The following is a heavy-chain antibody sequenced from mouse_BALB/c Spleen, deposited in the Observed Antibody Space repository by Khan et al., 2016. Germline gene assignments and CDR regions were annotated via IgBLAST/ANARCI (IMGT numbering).Heavy chain of an antibody. J-gene: IGHJ2*01. CDR1: GYTFTSYD. CDR3: AREWDY. CDR2: GFPGDGST. V-gene: IGHV1-85*01. Sequence: QVQLQQSGAELVKPGASVKLSCKASGYTFTSYDINWVRQRPEQGLEWIGWGFPGDGSTKYNEKFKGKATLTTDKSSSTAYMQLSMLTSEDSAVYFCAREWDYWGQGTTLTVSS.